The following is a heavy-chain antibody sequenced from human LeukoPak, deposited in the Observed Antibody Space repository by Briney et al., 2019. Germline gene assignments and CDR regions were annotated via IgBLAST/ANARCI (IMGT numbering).Heavy chain of an antibody. CDR1: GFTFSTYA. J-gene: IGHJ4*02. V-gene: IGHV3-23*01. Sequence: GGSLRLSCVASGFTFSTYAMSWVRQAPGKGLEWVSAISGSGGSTYYADSVKGRFTVSRDNSKNTLYLRMNSLRAEDTAVYYCAKDLRTTSGLGFFDYWGQGTLVTVSS. CDR3: AKDLRTTSGLGFFDY. D-gene: IGHD4-17*01. CDR2: ISGSGGST.